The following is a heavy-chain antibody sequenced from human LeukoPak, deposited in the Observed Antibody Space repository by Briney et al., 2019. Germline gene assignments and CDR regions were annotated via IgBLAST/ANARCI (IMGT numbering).Heavy chain of an antibody. CDR3: ARGAPKRYYYDSSGYSQDY. J-gene: IGHJ4*02. V-gene: IGHV1-2*02. CDR1: GYTFTGYY. CDR2: INPNSGGT. Sequence: GASVKVSCKASGYTFTGYYMHWVRQAPGQGLEWVGWINPNSGGTNYAQKFQGRVTMTRDTSISTAYMELSRLRSDDTAVYYCARGAPKRYYYDSSGYSQDYWGQGTLVTVSS. D-gene: IGHD3-22*01.